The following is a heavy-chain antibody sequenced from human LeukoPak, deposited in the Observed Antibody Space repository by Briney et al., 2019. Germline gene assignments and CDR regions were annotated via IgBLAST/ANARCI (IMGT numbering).Heavy chain of an antibody. D-gene: IGHD3-10*01. CDR3: AKIGYGSGSYRSENY. CDR2: IWHDGSNQ. J-gene: IGHJ4*02. Sequence: GGSLRLSCAASGFSFSSYGLHWVRQAPGKGLEWMAFIWHDGSNQDYADSVKGRFTISRDNSKNTLYLRMNSLRAEDTAVYYCAKIGYGSGSYRSENYWGQGTLVTVSS. V-gene: IGHV3-30*02. CDR1: GFSFSSYG.